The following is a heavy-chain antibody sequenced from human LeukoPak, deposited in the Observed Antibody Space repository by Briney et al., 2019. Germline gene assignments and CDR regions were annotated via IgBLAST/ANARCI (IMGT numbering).Heavy chain of an antibody. D-gene: IGHD6-13*01. CDR3: ASPKTAGQPFPLDGMDV. CDR2: IIPIFGRA. Sequence: ASVKVSCKASGGTFSSYSISWVRQAPGQGLEWMGGIIPIFGRANYAQKFQGRVTITGDESTSTAYMELSSLRSEDTAVYYCASPKTAGQPFPLDGMDVWGQGPTVTVSS. V-gene: IGHV1-69*13. J-gene: IGHJ6*02. CDR1: GGTFSSYS.